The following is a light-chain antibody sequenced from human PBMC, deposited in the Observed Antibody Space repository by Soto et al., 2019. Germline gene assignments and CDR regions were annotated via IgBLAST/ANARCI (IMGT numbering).Light chain of an antibody. CDR3: QQRSNWPLT. J-gene: IGKJ4*01. Sequence: EIVLTQSPATLSLSPGERATLSCRASQSVNTYLAWYQQRPGQAPRLLMYDASNRATGIPARFSGRGSGTDFTLTIDSLEPADFAVYYCQQRSNWPLTFGGGTKVEIK. V-gene: IGKV3-11*01. CDR2: DAS. CDR1: QSVNTY.